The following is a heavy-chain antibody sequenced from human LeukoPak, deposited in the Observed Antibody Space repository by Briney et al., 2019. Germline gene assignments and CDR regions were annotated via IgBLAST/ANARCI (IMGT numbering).Heavy chain of an antibody. CDR2: IYHSGST. D-gene: IGHD3-3*01. CDR1: GGSISSGGYY. Sequence: SETLSLTCTVSGGSISSGGYYWSWIRQPPGKGLEWIGYIYHSGSTYYNPSLKSRVTISVDRSKNQFSLKLSSVAAADTAVYYCARDGITIFGVVSGHAFDIWGQGTMVTVSS. CDR3: ARDGITIFGVVSGHAFDI. V-gene: IGHV4-30-2*01. J-gene: IGHJ3*02.